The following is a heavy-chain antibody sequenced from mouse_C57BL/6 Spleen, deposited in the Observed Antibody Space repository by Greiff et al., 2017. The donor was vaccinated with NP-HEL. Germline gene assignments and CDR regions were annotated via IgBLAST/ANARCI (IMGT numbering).Heavy chain of an antibody. CDR3: ARRMDYDGPFAY. D-gene: IGHD2-4*01. CDR2: ISSGGSYT. J-gene: IGHJ3*01. CDR1: GFTFSSYG. Sequence: EVQVVESGGDLVKPGGSLKLSCAASGFTFSSYGMSWVRQTPDKRLEWVATISSGGSYTYYPDSVKGRFTISRDNAKNTLYLQMSSLKSEDTAMYYCARRMDYDGPFAYWGQGTLVTVSA. V-gene: IGHV5-6*01.